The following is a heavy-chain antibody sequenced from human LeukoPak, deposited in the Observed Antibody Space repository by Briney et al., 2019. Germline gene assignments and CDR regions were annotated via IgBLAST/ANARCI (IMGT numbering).Heavy chain of an antibody. J-gene: IGHJ3*02. V-gene: IGHV3-9*01. D-gene: IGHD3-10*01. CDR1: GFTFDDYA. CDR3: AKDLRELGAFDI. CDR2: ISWNSGSI. Sequence: GGSLRLSCAASGFTFDDYAMHWVRQAPGKGLEWVSGISWNSGSIGYADSVKGRFTISRDNAKNSLYLQMNSLRAEDTALYYCAKDLRELGAFDIWGQGTMVTVSS.